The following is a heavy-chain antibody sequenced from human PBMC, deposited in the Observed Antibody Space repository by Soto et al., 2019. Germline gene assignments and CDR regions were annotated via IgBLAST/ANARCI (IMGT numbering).Heavy chain of an antibody. D-gene: IGHD4-17*01. Sequence: QVQLQQWGAGLLKPSETLSLTCAVYGGSFSGYYWSWIRQPPGKGLEWIGEINHSGSTNYNPSLKSRVTISVDTSKNQFSLKLSSVTAADTAVYYCARDCRDYGDSYSFDYWSQGTLVTVSS. V-gene: IGHV4-34*01. CDR1: GGSFSGYY. CDR3: ARDCRDYGDSYSFDY. J-gene: IGHJ4*02. CDR2: INHSGST.